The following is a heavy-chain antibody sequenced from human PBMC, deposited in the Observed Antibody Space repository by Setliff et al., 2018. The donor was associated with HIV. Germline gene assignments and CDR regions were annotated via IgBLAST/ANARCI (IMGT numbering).Heavy chain of an antibody. CDR3: ASLDGSESPYIYYYYMDV. D-gene: IGHD3-10*01. Sequence: PSETLSLTCTVSGGSISTSRYYWGWIRQPPGKGLEWIGSIYYRGNTYYNPSLKSRAAISVDTSKNQVSLKLSSVTAADTAVYYCASLDGSESPYIYYYYMDVWGKGTAVTVSS. CDR1: GGSISTSRYY. CDR2: IYYRGNT. V-gene: IGHV4-39*01. J-gene: IGHJ6*03.